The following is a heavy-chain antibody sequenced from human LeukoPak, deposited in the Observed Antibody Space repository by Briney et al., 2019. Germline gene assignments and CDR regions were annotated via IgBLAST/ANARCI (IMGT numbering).Heavy chain of an antibody. V-gene: IGHV1-8*01. CDR2: MNPNSGKT. Sequence: ASVKVSCKASGYTFTSYDIHWVRQDPGRGLDYLGWMNPNSGKTGYTQKFQGRLSMTRDTSISTAYLELNSLTSEDTAVYYCARERVGGEALRGFYFDYWGQGTLVTVSS. J-gene: IGHJ4*02. CDR3: ARERVGGEALRGFYFDY. D-gene: IGHD3-16*01. CDR1: GYTFTSYD.